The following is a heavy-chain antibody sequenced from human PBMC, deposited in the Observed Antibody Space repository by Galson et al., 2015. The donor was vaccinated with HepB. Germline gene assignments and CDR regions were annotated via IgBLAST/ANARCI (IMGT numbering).Heavy chain of an antibody. D-gene: IGHD3-16*02. CDR3: AREMITFGGVIVIPSFLDY. J-gene: IGHJ4*02. CDR1: GFTFNSYW. CDR2: IKQDGSEK. Sequence: LRLSCAASGFTFNSYWMSWVRQAPGKGLEWVANIKQDGSEKYYVDSVKGRFTISRDNAKNSLYLQMNSLRAEDTAVYYCAREMITFGGVIVIPSFLDYWGQGTLVTVSS. V-gene: IGHV3-7*03.